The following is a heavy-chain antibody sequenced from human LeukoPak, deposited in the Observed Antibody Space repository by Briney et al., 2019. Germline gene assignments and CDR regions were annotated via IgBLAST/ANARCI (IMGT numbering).Heavy chain of an antibody. CDR2: IRYDGNIG. V-gene: IGHV3-30*02. CDR3: VKESLEGDT. CDR1: GFTFTNFG. D-gene: IGHD1-1*01. J-gene: IGHJ5*02. Sequence: GGSLRLSCAASGFTFTNFGMHWVRQAPGKGLDWVAFIRYDGNIGFYADSVQGRFTTSRDNSKNTLDLQMSSLRTEDTAVYYCVKESLEGDTWGQGTLVTVSS.